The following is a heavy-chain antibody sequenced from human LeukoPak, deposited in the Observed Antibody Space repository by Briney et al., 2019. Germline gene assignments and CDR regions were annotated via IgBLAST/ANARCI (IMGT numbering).Heavy chain of an antibody. Sequence: SETLSLTCTVSGGSISSYYWSWIRQPPGKGLEWIGYIYYSGSTNYNPSLKSRVTISVDTSKNQFSLKLSSVTAADTAVYYCARDYDILTGSDYWSQGTLVTVSS. CDR2: IYYSGST. CDR3: ARDYDILTGSDY. V-gene: IGHV4-59*08. J-gene: IGHJ4*02. D-gene: IGHD3-9*01. CDR1: GGSISSYY.